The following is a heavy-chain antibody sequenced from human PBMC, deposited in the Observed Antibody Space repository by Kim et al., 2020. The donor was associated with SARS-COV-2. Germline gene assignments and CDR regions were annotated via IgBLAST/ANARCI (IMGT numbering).Heavy chain of an antibody. CDR2: ISYDGSNK. CDR3: ARGQKYYYGSGSYFYYYGMDV. V-gene: IGHV3-30*04. Sequence: GGSLRLSCAASGFTFSSYAMHWVRQAPGKGLEWVAVISYDGSNKDYADSVKGRFTISRDNSKNTLYLQMNSLRAEDTAVYYCARGQKYYYGSGSYFYYYGMDVWCQVTTVTVSS. J-gene: IGHJ6*02. D-gene: IGHD3-10*01. CDR1: GFTFSSYA.